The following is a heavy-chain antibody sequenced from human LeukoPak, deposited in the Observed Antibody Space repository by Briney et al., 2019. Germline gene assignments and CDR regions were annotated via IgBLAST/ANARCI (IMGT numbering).Heavy chain of an antibody. V-gene: IGHV3-11*04. CDR1: GFTVSQSY. Sequence: GGSLRLSCAASGFTVSQSYMSWVRQAPGKGLEWVSYISSSSSTIYYADSVKGRFTISRDNAKNSLYLQMNSLRAEDTAVYYCARAPAVWFGELFPPYFDYWGQGTLVTVSS. CDR2: ISSSSSTI. J-gene: IGHJ4*02. CDR3: ARAPAVWFGELFPPYFDY. D-gene: IGHD3-10*01.